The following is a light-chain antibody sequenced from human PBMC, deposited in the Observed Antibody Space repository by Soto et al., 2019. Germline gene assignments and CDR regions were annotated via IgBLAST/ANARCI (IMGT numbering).Light chain of an antibody. CDR1: QSISSY. Sequence: DIQMTQSPSSLSASVGDRVTITCRASQSISSYLNWYQQKQGKAPKIXIYAASSLQSGVPSRFSGSGSGTDFTRTISSLQPEDFATYYCQQLHGYPITFGQGTRLEIK. CDR3: QQLHGYPIT. V-gene: IGKV1-39*01. J-gene: IGKJ5*01. CDR2: AAS.